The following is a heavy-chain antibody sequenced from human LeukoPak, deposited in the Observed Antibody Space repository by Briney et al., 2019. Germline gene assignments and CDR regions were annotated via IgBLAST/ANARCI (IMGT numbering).Heavy chain of an antibody. Sequence: SETLPLTCTVSGGSISSCYWSWIRQPAGKGLEWIGRIYTSGSTNYNPSLKSRVTMSVDTSKNQFSLKLSSVTAADTAVYYCAREGSSWYNVYFDYWGQGTLVTVSS. CDR1: GGSISSCY. V-gene: IGHV4-4*07. CDR2: IYTSGST. CDR3: AREGSSWYNVYFDY. J-gene: IGHJ4*02. D-gene: IGHD6-13*01.